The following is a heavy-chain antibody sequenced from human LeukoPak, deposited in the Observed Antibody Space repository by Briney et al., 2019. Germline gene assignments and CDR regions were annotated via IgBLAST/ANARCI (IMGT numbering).Heavy chain of an antibody. CDR1: GFSISSGHY. D-gene: IGHD2-15*01. J-gene: IGHJ5*02. CDR3: ARHSSVVRGWFDP. V-gene: IGHV4-38-2*02. Sequence: PSETLSLTCTVSGFSISSGHYWGWVRQPPGAGLEWIGSVYQSGTTYYNPSLKSRVTTSVDMSKNQFSLRLRPVTAADTAMYYCARHSSVVRGWFDPWGQGTLVTVSS. CDR2: VYQSGTT.